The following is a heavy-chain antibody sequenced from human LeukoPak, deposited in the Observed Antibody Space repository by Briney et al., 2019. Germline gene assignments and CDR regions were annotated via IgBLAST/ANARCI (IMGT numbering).Heavy chain of an antibody. D-gene: IGHD3-16*01. CDR3: ASGDYVWGSYTYFDY. CDR2: ISAYNGNT. CDR1: GYTFTSYG. J-gene: IGHJ4*02. V-gene: IGHV1-18*01. Sequence: ASVKVSCKASGYTFTSYGISWVRQAPGQGLEWMGWISAYNGNTNYAQKLQGRVTMTTDTSTSTAYMELRSLRSDDTAVYYCASGDYVWGSYTYFDYWGQGTPVTVSS.